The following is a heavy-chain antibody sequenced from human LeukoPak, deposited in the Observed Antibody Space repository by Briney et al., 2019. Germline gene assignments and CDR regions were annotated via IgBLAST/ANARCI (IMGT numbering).Heavy chain of an antibody. V-gene: IGHV1-46*01. J-gene: IGHJ4*02. CDR3: ARDQEGFDY. Sequence: ASVKVSCKASGYTFTSNYIHWVRQAPGQGLEWMGMIYARDGSTSYAQKFQGRVTVTRDTSTSTVHMELSGLRSEDTAVYYCARDQEGFDYWGQGTLVTVSS. CDR2: IYARDGST. CDR1: GYTFTSNY.